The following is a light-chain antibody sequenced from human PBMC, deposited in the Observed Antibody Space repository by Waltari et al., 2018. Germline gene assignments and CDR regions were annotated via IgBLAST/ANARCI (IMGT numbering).Light chain of an antibody. V-gene: IGLV3-25*03. J-gene: IGLJ1*01. Sequence: SYELTQPPSVSVSPGQTARITCSGDELPKQYTYWYRQRPGQAPVVVIFKDSQRASGIPERFSGSRSGTTGTLTITGVQAEDEADYYCQSADSSGAYVFGTGTKVTVL. CDR2: KDS. CDR3: QSADSSGAYV. CDR1: ELPKQY.